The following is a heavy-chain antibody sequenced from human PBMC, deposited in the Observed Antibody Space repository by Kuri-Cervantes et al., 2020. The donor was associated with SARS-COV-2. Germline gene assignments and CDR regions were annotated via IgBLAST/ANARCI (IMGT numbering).Heavy chain of an antibody. D-gene: IGHD3-3*01. CDR1: GGSISSYY. CDR2: IYYSGST. J-gene: IGHJ5*02. V-gene: IGHV4-59*01. Sequence: SETLSLTCTVSGGSISSYYWSWIRQPPGKGLEWIGYIYYSGSTNYNPSLKSRVTISVDTSKNQFSLKLSSVTAADTAVYYCARDAVMDYGFWSPGWFDPWGQGTLVTVSS. CDR3: ARDAVMDYGFWSPGWFDP.